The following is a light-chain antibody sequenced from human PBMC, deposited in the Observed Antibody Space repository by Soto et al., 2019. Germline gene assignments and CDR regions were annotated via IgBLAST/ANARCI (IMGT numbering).Light chain of an antibody. CDR2: DTS. V-gene: IGLV7-46*01. J-gene: IGLJ1*01. CDR3: LLSYGVAGV. CDR1: TGAVTSGHY. Sequence: QAVVTQEPSLTVSPGGTVTLTCGSSTGAVTSGHYPYWFQQKPGQAPRTLIYDTSNKHSWTPARFSGSLLGGIAALTLSGAQPEDEAEYYCLLSYGVAGVFGTGTKLPVL.